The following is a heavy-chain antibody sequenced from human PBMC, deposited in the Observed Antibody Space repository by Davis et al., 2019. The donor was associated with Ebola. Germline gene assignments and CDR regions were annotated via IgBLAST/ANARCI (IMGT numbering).Heavy chain of an antibody. V-gene: IGHV4-59*06. J-gene: IGHJ5*02. CDR2: IYYSGST. D-gene: IGHD3-10*01. Sequence: TLSLTCTLSAGSISSYYCSWIRQPPGKGLEWTGYIYYSGSTYYNPSLKSRFTISVDTSKNQFSLKLSSVTAADTAVYYCARSITMVQVYGWFDPWGQGTLVTVSS. CDR3: ARSITMVQVYGWFDP. CDR1: AGSISSYY.